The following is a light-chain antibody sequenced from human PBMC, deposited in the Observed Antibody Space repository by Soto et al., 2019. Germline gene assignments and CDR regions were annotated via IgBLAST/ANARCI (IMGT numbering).Light chain of an antibody. J-gene: IGKJ1*01. V-gene: IGKV1-5*01. Sequence: IQITQSPYTLSATVGDRVPCPCRASQSISSWLAWYQQKPGKAPKLLIYDASSLESGVPSRFSGSGSGTEFTLTISSLQPDDFATYYCQQYNSYRTFAQGAKV. CDR2: DAS. CDR3: QQYNSYRT. CDR1: QSISSW.